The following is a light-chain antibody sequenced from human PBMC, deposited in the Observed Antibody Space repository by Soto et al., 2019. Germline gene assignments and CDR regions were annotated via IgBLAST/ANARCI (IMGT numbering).Light chain of an antibody. CDR3: QQSHITPVFT. CDR1: QSISSS. V-gene: IGKV1-39*01. Sequence: DIQMTQSPSSLSASVGYRVTITCRASQSISSSLNWYQQKPGKAPKLLMYAASSLQSGVPSWFTGSGSWTDFTITISSLQPEDFETYYCQQSHITPVFTFGPGTKVDVK. J-gene: IGKJ3*01. CDR2: AAS.